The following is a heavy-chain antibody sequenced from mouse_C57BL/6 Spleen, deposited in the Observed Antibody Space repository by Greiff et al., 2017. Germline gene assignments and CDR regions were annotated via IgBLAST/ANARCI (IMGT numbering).Heavy chain of an antibody. CDR2: INPNNGGT. Sequence: EVQLQQSGPELVKPGASVKISCKASGYTFTDYYMDWVKQSHGKSLEWIGDINPNNGGTSYNQKFKGKATLTVDTSSSTAYMELRSLTSEDSAVYYFASGWAYGKAWFAYWGQGTLVTVSA. D-gene: IGHD2-1*01. CDR1: GYTFTDYY. V-gene: IGHV1-26*01. J-gene: IGHJ3*01. CDR3: ASGWAYGKAWFAY.